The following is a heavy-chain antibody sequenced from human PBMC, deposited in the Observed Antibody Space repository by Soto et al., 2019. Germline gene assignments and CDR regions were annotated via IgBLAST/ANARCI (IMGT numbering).Heavy chain of an antibody. CDR3: AGGGAGSGPFTWELPDR. D-gene: IGHD1-26*01. Sequence: QMQLVQSGAEVKKTGSSVTVSCKALGNTFTYRYLHWVRQAPGQALEWMGWITPFSGDVHYAQKFQERVTITRDRSINTAYMQMSSLRSEDTAMYFCAGGGAGSGPFTWELPDRWGQGNLVTVSS. CDR1: GNTFTYRY. J-gene: IGHJ5*02. V-gene: IGHV1-45*02. CDR2: ITPFSGDV.